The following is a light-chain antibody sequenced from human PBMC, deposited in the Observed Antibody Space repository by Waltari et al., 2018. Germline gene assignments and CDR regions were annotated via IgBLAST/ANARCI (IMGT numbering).Light chain of an antibody. CDR2: GAS. V-gene: IGKV3-20*01. J-gene: IGKJ4*01. CDR3: QQYGRSPLT. Sequence: EIVLTQSPGTLSLSPGDRATISCRPSQSVSSTFLAWYQQKPGQAPRLLIYGASSRATGIPDKFSGSGSGTDFTLTINRLEPEDFAVYYCQQYGRSPLTFGGGTKVEIK. CDR1: QSVSSTF.